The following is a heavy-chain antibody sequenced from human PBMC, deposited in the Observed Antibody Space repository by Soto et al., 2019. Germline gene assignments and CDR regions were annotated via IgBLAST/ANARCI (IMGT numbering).Heavy chain of an antibody. CDR3: ARTLDYGHMDV. Sequence: TSETLSLTCTVSGGSISSYYWSWIRRPPGRGLEWIGYIYRSGSTKCNPSLKSRLTISVDTSKNQFSLKLSSVTAADTAVYYCARTLDYGHMDVWGKGTTVTVSS. D-gene: IGHD3-16*01. CDR1: GGSISSYY. J-gene: IGHJ6*03. V-gene: IGHV4-4*09. CDR2: IYRSGST.